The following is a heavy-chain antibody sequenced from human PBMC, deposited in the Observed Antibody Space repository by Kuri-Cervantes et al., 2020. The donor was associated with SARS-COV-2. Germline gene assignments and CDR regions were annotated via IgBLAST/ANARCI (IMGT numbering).Heavy chain of an antibody. CDR2: ISYDGSNK. D-gene: IGHD3-22*01. Sequence: GESLKISCAASGFTFSSYAMHWVRQAPGKGLEWVAVISYDGSNKYYADSVKGRFTISRDNSKNTLYLQMNSLRAEDTAVYYCAREGYYYDSTEASREGINAFDIWGQGTMVTVSS. CDR1: GFTFSSYA. J-gene: IGHJ3*02. CDR3: AREGYYYDSTEASREGINAFDI. V-gene: IGHV3-30-3*01.